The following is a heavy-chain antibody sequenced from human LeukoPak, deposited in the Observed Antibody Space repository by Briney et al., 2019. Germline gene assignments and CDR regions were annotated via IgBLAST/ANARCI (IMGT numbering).Heavy chain of an antibody. CDR3: ARYPSAKVDMDV. Sequence: PAGNLRFNGAGSGFTVNHNHMARDPQAPGQGLEWVTTIYSGGTTYTPEFVKGRIIITSDNLKMNSMKPDDTTVYYRARYPSAKVDMDVWGKGSTVTVSS. CDR1: GFTVNHNH. J-gene: IGHJ6*03. D-gene: IGHD3-3*01. V-gene: IGHV3-66*02. CDR2: IYSGGTT.